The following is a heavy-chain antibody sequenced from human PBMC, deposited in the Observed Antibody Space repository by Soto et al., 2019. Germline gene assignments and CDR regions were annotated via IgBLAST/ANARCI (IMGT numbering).Heavy chain of an antibody. Sequence: QVQLVQSGAEVKKPGSSVKVSCKPSGNTLNTDTITWLRQAPGQGLEWMGRIIPVIGVGTYAQKFQDRVTITADKSTTTVYMEVTSLTSEDTATYYCAIVRTGSNGYYWAWGQGTQGSVS. V-gene: IGHV1-69*02. J-gene: IGHJ5*02. CDR3: AIVRTGSNGYYWA. D-gene: IGHD3-22*01. CDR1: GNTLNTDT. CDR2: IIPVIGVG.